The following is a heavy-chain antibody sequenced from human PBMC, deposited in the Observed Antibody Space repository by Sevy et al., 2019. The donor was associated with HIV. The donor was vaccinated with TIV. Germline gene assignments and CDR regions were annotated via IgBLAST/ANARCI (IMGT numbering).Heavy chain of an antibody. V-gene: IGHV1-69*13. Sequence: ASVKVSCKASGGTFSTYAFNWVRQAPGQGLEWVGGIIPILGTTNYAQKFQGRVSIIADEYTGTSYLTLSRLTSEDTAVYYWTKDLMEATMGFDHWGQGALVTVSS. D-gene: IGHD2-8*01. CDR2: IIPILGTT. J-gene: IGHJ4*02. CDR1: GGTFSTYA. CDR3: TKDLMEATMGFDH.